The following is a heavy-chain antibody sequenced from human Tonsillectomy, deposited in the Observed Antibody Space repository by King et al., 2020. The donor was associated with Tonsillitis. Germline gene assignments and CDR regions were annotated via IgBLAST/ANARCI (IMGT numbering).Heavy chain of an antibody. D-gene: IGHD1-26*01. V-gene: IGHV3-72*01. CDR3: ARGIVGATAGY. J-gene: IGHJ4*02. Sequence: EVQLVESGGGLVQPGGSLRLSCAASGFTFSDHYMDWVRQAPGKGLEWVGRIRNKANSYTTEYAASVKGRFTISRDDSKTSRYLQMNSLKTEDTAVYYCARGIVGATAGYWGQGTLVTVSS. CDR1: GFTFSDHY. CDR2: IRNKANSYTT.